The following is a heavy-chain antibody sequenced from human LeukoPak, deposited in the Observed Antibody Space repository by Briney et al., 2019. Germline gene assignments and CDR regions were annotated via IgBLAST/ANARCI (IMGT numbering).Heavy chain of an antibody. D-gene: IGHD6-13*01. J-gene: IGHJ2*01. V-gene: IGHV1-8*01. Sequence: GASVKVSCKASGYTFTNYDINWVRQATGQGLEWMGWMSPKSGDTGYAQKFHGRVTMTRDTPLSTAYMELSSLRPEDTAVYYCVGTSSSWYWYFDLWGRGTLVTVSS. CDR2: MSPKSGDT. CDR3: VGTSSSWYWYFDL. CDR1: GYTFTNYD.